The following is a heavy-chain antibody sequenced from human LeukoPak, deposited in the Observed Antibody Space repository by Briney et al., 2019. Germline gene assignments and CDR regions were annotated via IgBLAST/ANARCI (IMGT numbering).Heavy chain of an antibody. Sequence: PSETLSLTCTVSGASINNYYWSWVRQPPLKGLEWIGYIYSTGDTSYNPSLESRVSISMDTSKNHFSLEITSVTAADTAVYYCASGSRVYDRSGFHTWHDYWGHGTLVTVSS. J-gene: IGHJ4*03. CDR3: ASGSRVYDRSGFHTWHDY. CDR2: IYSTGDT. D-gene: IGHD3-22*01. CDR1: GASINNYY. V-gene: IGHV4-59*01.